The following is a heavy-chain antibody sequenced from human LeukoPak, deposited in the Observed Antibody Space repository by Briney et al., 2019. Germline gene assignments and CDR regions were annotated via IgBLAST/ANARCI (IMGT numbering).Heavy chain of an antibody. CDR1: GGSISSYY. CDR3: ARVVVVAGTGYFDY. Sequence: SDTLSLTCTVSGGSISSYYWSWLRQPAGKGLEWIGRIYTSGSTNYNPSLKSRVTMSVDTSKNQFSLKLSSVTAADTAVYYCARVVVVAGTGYFDYWGQGTLVTVSS. CDR2: IYTSGST. V-gene: IGHV4-4*07. J-gene: IGHJ4*02. D-gene: IGHD6-19*01.